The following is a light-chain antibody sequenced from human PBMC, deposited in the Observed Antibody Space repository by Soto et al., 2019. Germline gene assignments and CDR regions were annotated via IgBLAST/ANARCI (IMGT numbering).Light chain of an antibody. Sequence: ENVLTQSPGTLSLSPGERATLSCRASQSVSSSYLAWYQQKPGQAPRLLIFGASSRATGIPDRFSGSGSGTDFTLTISRLEAEDFAVYYCQQYGNSPPFSFGQGTKLEIK. V-gene: IGKV3-20*01. CDR3: QQYGNSPPFS. J-gene: IGKJ2*03. CDR1: QSVSSSY. CDR2: GAS.